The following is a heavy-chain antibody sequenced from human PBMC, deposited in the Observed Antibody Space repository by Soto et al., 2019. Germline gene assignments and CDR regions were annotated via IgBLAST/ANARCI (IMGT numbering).Heavy chain of an antibody. CDR3: AREQGAYYDFWSGYSPFSPREYGMDV. D-gene: IGHD3-3*01. V-gene: IGHV1-69*13. Sequence: SVKVSCKAPGAPFSSYAITWVRQAPGQGLEWMGGIIPIFGTANYAQKFQGRVTITADESTSTAYMELSSLRSEDTSVYYCAREQGAYYDFWSGYSPFSPREYGMDVWGQGTTVTVSS. CDR2: IIPIFGTA. CDR1: GAPFSSYA. J-gene: IGHJ6*02.